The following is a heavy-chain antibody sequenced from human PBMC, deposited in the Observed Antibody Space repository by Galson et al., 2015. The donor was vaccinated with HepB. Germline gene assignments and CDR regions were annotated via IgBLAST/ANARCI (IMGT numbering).Heavy chain of an antibody. CDR3: ARRARNLYYYYYGMDV. D-gene: IGHD1-14*01. Sequence: SLRLSCAASGFTFSSYEMNWVRQAPGKGLEWVSYISSSGSTIHYADSVKGRFTISRDNAKNSLYLQMNSLRAEDTAVYYCARRARNLYYYYYGMDVWGQGTTVTVSS. V-gene: IGHV3-48*03. CDR1: GFTFSSYE. CDR2: ISSSGSTI. J-gene: IGHJ6*02.